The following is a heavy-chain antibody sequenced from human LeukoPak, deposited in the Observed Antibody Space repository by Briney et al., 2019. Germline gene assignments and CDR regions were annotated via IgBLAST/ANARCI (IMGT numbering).Heavy chain of an antibody. J-gene: IGHJ4*02. CDR2: IHHDDYSK. D-gene: IGHD1-14*01. V-gene: IGHV3-30*02. CDR3: ATTLKDSKPDSFDY. CDR1: GFGFSAYG. Sequence: GGSLRLSCSASGFGFSAYGMHWVRQAPGKGLEWVAYIHHDDYSKHYTDSVKGRFTVSRDNSNYRLYLQLNSLRGEDTAVYYCATTLKDSKPDSFDYWGLGTLVIVSS.